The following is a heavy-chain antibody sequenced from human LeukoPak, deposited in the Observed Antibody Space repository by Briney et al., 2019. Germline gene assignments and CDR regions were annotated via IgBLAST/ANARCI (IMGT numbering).Heavy chain of an antibody. Sequence: SETLSLTCSVSAGSVSSSDYYWDWIRQPPGKGLEWIGTIYNSGSTSYNPSLKSRVTISVDTSKNQFSLKLTYVTAADTAIYYCARHDWVSFYSFDTWDQGTLVTVSS. D-gene: IGHD2-21*01. J-gene: IGHJ5*02. CDR1: AGSVSSSDYY. CDR3: ARHDWVSFYSFDT. V-gene: IGHV4-39*01. CDR2: IYNSGST.